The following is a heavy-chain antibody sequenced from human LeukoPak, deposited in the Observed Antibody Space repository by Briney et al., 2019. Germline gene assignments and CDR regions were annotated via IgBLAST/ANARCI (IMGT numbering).Heavy chain of an antibody. J-gene: IGHJ4*02. D-gene: IGHD1-1*01. CDR1: GGSISSGDYY. CDR2: INHSGST. CDR3: ARRNGSNDAIDY. V-gene: IGHV4-30-4*01. Sequence: SQTLSLTCTVSGGSISSGDYYWSWIRQPPGKGLEWIGEINHSGSTNYNPSLKSRVTISVDTSKNQFSLKLSSVTAADTAVYYCARRNGSNDAIDYWGQGTLVTVSS.